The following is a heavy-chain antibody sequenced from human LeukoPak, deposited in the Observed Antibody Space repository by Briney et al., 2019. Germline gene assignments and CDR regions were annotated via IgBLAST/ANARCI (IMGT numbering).Heavy chain of an antibody. CDR3: ARRSGIAVAGAFDY. Sequence: GGSLRLSCAASGFTFATKAMRWVRQPQGKGREWFSGISGSGDSTYYADSVKGRFTISRDNSKNTLYLQMNSLRAEDTAVYYCARRSGIAVAGAFDYWGQGTLVTVSS. CDR1: GFTFATKA. V-gene: IGHV3-23*01. D-gene: IGHD6-19*01. J-gene: IGHJ4*02. CDR2: ISGSGDST.